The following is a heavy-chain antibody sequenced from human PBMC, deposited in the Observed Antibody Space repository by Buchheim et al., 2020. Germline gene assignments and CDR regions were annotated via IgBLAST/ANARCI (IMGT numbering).Heavy chain of an antibody. D-gene: IGHD5-18*01. Sequence: EVQLVEPGGGLVQPGGSLRLSCAASGFTFSSYEMNWVRQAPGKGLEWVSYISSSGSTIYYADSVKGRFTISRDNAKNSLYLQMNSLRAEDTAVYYCARVPIESYGWYYFDYWGQGTL. J-gene: IGHJ4*02. CDR1: GFTFSSYE. V-gene: IGHV3-48*03. CDR2: ISSSGSTI. CDR3: ARVPIESYGWYYFDY.